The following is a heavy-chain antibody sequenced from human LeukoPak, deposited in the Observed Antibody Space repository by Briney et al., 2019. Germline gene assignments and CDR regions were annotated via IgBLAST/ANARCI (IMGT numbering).Heavy chain of an antibody. V-gene: IGHV4-34*01. Sequence: SETLSLTCAVYGGSFSGYYWSWIRQPPGKGLEWIGEINNSGSTNYNPSLKSRVTISVDTSKNQFSLKLSSVTAAAAAVYYCAGVDIVVVPAAIQTRPFDYWGQGTLVTVSS. CDR3: AGVDIVVVPAAIQTRPFDY. CDR1: GGSFSGYY. D-gene: IGHD2-2*02. J-gene: IGHJ4*02. CDR2: INNSGST.